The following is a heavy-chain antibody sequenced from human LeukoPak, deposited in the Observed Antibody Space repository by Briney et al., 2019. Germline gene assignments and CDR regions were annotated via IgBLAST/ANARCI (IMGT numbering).Heavy chain of an antibody. Sequence: GGSLILSCAASGFTFSSYGMYWVRQAPGKGLEWVTNIWYDGSNKYYADSVKGRFTISRDNSKNTLYLQMNSLRAEDTAVYYCARGLFNYDSSGLNYWGQGTLVTVSS. CDR2: IWYDGSNK. CDR3: ARGLFNYDSSGLNY. D-gene: IGHD3-22*01. V-gene: IGHV3-33*01. CDR1: GFTFSSYG. J-gene: IGHJ4*02.